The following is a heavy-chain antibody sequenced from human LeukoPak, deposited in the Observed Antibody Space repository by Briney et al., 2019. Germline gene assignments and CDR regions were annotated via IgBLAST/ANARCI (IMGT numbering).Heavy chain of an antibody. J-gene: IGHJ1*01. Sequence: GGSLRLSCAASVFTFSSYDIHWVRQAPGKGLEWVTFIRSDGSSNYYGDSVKGRFTLSRDNFKNTLSLQMNSLRAEDTAVYYCQGSAALVYWGQGTLVTVSS. V-gene: IGHV3-30*02. CDR1: VFTFSSYD. CDR3: QGSAALVY. D-gene: IGHD5-18*01. CDR2: IRSDGSSN.